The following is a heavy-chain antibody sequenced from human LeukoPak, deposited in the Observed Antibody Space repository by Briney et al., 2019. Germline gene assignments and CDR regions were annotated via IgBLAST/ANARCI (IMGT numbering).Heavy chain of an antibody. CDR1: GFTFSSYW. CDR2: IKQDGSEK. CDR3: AKWGDYDVLTGYYVSDY. D-gene: IGHD3-9*01. V-gene: IGHV3-7*03. J-gene: IGHJ4*02. Sequence: GGSLRLSCAASGFTFSSYWMSWVRQAPGRGLEGVANIKQDGSEKYYLDSVKGRFTISRDNAKNSLYLQMNSLRVEDTAVYYCAKWGDYDVLTGYYVSDYWGQGTLVTVSS.